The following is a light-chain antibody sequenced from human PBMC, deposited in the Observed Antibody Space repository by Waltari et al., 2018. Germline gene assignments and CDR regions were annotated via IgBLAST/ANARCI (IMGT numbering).Light chain of an antibody. J-gene: IGLJ3*02. V-gene: IGLV6-57*04. CDR2: EDN. Sequence: NFMLTQPHSVSESPRKTLTISCTRSSGTLARNPAQGYQHRPGSAPTTVIYEDNERPPGVPDRFSGSIDSSSNAASLTISGLKTEDEADYFCQSYDSSNQGVFGGGTKLTVL. CDR1: SGTLARNP. CDR3: QSYDSSNQGV.